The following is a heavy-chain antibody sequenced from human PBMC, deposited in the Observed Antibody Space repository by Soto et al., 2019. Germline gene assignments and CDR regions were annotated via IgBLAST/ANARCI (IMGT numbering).Heavy chain of an antibody. CDR2: ITHTGST. CDR3: ASAGAFGDTRMVVCH. Sequence: QVHLQESGPGLVRPSETLSLTCTGSGDSVGRGSYNWTWVRQPPGEGLEFAGHITHTGSTNYNPSLMRRTSPCVETSKSQVSLRLRSVTAAYTAMYYCASAGAFGDTRMVVCHWGPG. CDR1: GDSVGRGSYN. V-gene: IGHV4-61*01. D-gene: IGHD2-8*01. J-gene: IGHJ4*02.